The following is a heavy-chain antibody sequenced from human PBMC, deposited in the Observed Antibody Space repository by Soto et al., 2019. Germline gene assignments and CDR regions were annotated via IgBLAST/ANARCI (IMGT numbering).Heavy chain of an antibody. CDR3: ARLVVPAATEIFYYYYYMDV. V-gene: IGHV1-18*01. J-gene: IGHJ6*03. Sequence: ASVKVSCKASGYTFTSYGISWVRQAPGQGLEWMGWISAYNGNTNYAQKLQGRVTMTTDTSTSTAYMELMSLRSDDTAVYYCARLVVPAATEIFYYYYYMDVWGKGTTVTVSS. D-gene: IGHD2-2*01. CDR1: GYTFTSYG. CDR2: ISAYNGNT.